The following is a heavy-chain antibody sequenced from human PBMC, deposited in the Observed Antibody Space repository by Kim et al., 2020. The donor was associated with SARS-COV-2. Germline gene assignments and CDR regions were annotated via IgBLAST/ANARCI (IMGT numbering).Heavy chain of an antibody. D-gene: IGHD1-20*01. CDR3: GSERYGRRWY. CDR2: ISSTGSTY. CDR1: GFTFSDYY. Sequence: GGSLRLSCAASGFTFSDYYMRWVRQAPGKGLEWVSAISSTGSTYYSAASVGRLFTTTRNTANTLQHLLINRLRAEEAAVYCGGSERYGRRWY. J-gene: IGHJ2*01. V-gene: IGHV3-11*04.